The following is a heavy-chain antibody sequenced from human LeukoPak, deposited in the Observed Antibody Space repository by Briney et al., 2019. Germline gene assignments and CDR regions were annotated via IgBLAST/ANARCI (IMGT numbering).Heavy chain of an antibody. V-gene: IGHV3-74*01. CDR3: AKDLSFSGSSSSEVYFDY. CDR2: IRPDGSGT. CDR1: GFTFSDYW. Sequence: PGGSLRLSCAASGFTFSDYWMHWVRQAPGKGLMWVSRIRPDGSGTNYADSVKGRFTISRDNSKNTLYLQMNSLRAEDTAVYYCAKDLSFSGSSSSEVYFDYWGQGTLVTVSS. J-gene: IGHJ4*02. D-gene: IGHD6-6*01.